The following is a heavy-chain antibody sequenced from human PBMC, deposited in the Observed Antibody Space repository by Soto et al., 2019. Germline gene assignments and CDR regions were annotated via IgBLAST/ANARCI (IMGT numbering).Heavy chain of an antibody. CDR1: GRSCSGYD. CDR2: INHSGIT. CDR3: ARNGPYRYGDNWFDP. J-gene: IGHJ5*01. V-gene: IGHV4-34*01. D-gene: IGHD5-18*01. Sequence: QVQLQQLGAGLLKPSETLSPTCAVSGRSCSGYDWSWIRQAPGKGLEWIGEINHSGITNYNPSLKSRVTIPVDKTKNQVSVKVSSVTAPDTAVYYGARNGPYRYGDNWFDPWGPGTLVTVSS.